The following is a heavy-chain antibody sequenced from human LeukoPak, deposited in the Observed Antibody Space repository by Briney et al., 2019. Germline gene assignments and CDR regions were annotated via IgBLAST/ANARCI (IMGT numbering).Heavy chain of an antibody. CDR1: GYTFTSYY. CDR3: ARAGHRRYYYDNGYDY. CDR2: INPSGGST. V-gene: IGHV1-46*01. D-gene: IGHD3-22*01. Sequence: GASVKVSCKASGYTFTSYYMHWVRQAPGQGLEWMGIINPSGGSTSYAQKFQGRVTMTTDTSTSTAYMELRSLRSDDTAVFYCARAGHRRYYYDNGYDYWGQGTLVTVSS. J-gene: IGHJ4*02.